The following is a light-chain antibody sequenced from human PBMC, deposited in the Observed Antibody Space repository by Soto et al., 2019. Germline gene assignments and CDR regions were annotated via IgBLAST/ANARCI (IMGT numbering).Light chain of an antibody. V-gene: IGKV3-15*01. Sequence: ETVLTQSPATLSLSPGERATLSCRASQSVNTKLAWYQQKPGQPPRLLIYSASTRATGVPARFSGSGSGTDFILTISSLQSEDVAVYYCQQHTDWPPITFGQGTRLEN. CDR1: QSVNTK. CDR3: QQHTDWPPIT. J-gene: IGKJ5*01. CDR2: SAS.